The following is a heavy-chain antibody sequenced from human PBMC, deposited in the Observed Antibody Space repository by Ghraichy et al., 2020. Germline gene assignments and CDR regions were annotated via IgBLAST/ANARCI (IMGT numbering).Heavy chain of an antibody. CDR3: ATASDYYGSGSYRAYYYYGMDV. J-gene: IGHJ6*02. CDR2: ISSSSSYI. CDR1: GFTFSSYS. D-gene: IGHD3-10*01. V-gene: IGHV3-21*01. Sequence: GGSLRLSCAASGFTFSSYSMNWVRQAPGKGLEWVSSISSSSSYIYYADSVKGRFTISRDNAKNSLYLQMNSLRAEDTAVYYCATASDYYGSGSYRAYYYYGMDVWGQGTTVTVSS.